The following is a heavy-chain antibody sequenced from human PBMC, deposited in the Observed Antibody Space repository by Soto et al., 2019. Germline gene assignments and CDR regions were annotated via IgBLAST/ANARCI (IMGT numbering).Heavy chain of an antibody. Sequence: ASVKVSCKASGYTFASYDINWVRQATGQGLEWMGWMNPNSGNTGYAQKFQGRVTMTRNTSISTAYMELSSLRSEDTAVYYCASVGSDYWRSTRFYTPEDFWRGPADPLGQGTLVTVSS. V-gene: IGHV1-8*01. D-gene: IGHD2-2*02. CDR3: ASVGSDYWRSTRFYTPEDFWRGPADP. CDR1: GYTFASYD. CDR2: MNPNSGNT. J-gene: IGHJ5*02.